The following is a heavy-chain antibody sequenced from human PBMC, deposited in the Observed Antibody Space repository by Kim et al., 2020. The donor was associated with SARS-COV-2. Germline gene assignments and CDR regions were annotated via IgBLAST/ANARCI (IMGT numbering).Heavy chain of an antibody. CDR3: SGRSWGYYGSSGRQAAFDI. Sequence: SETLSLTCTVSGGTISSYYWSWIRQPPGKGLEWVGDIYYNGSTNYNPSLKSRVTIAVDTSKNQFSLKQISVTAADTAVFYCSGRSWGYYGSSGRQAAFDIWGQGTMVTVSS. CDR1: GGTISSYY. D-gene: IGHD3-22*01. V-gene: IGHV4-59*01. J-gene: IGHJ3*02. CDR2: IYYNGST.